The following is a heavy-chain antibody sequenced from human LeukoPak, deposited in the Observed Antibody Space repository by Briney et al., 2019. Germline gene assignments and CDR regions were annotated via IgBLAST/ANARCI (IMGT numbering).Heavy chain of an antibody. CDR2: ISWEGHTT. D-gene: IGHD3-10*01. J-gene: IGHJ4*02. CDR1: GFTFDDYA. V-gene: IGHV3-43*01. Sequence: GSLRLSCAASGFTFDDYAMHWVRQAPGKGLEWVALISWEGHTTYYADSVRGRFTISRDSSKNSLYLQMNSLRTEDTAFYYCTRDTDYGSATNYFDSWGQGTLVSVSS. CDR3: TRDTDYGSATNYFDS.